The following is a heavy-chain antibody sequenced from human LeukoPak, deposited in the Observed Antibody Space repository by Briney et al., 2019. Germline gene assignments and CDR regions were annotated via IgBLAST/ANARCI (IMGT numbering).Heavy chain of an antibody. CDR1: GGSISSYY. CDR2: IYYSGST. CDR3: ARFQLAVVTPYYYYYGMDV. V-gene: IGHV4-59*08. Sequence: SETLSLTCTVSGGSISSYYWSWIRQPPGKGLEWIGYIYYSGSTNYNPSLKSRVTISVDTSKNQFSLKLSSVTAADTAVCYCARFQLAVVTPYYYYYGMDVWGQGTTVTVSS. J-gene: IGHJ6*02. D-gene: IGHD2-15*01.